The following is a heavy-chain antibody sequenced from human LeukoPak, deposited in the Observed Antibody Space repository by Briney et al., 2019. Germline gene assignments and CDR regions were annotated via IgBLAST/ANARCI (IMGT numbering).Heavy chain of an antibody. Sequence: GGSLRLSCVASGLSFSSHAMSWVRQAPGKGLEWVAGISGSGDSTYYAGSMKGRFTISRDNSKKTLFLQMNYLRADDTAIYFCAKTKTGSLFAFDFWGQGAMATVSS. CDR2: ISGSGDST. D-gene: IGHD3-10*01. CDR1: GLSFSSHA. V-gene: IGHV3-23*01. J-gene: IGHJ3*01. CDR3: AKTKTGSLFAFDF.